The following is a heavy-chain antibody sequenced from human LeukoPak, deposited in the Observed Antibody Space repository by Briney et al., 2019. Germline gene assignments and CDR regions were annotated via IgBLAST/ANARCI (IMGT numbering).Heavy chain of an antibody. Sequence: GGSLRLSCAASGFTFSNAWMSWVRQAPGEGLEWVGRIKSKTDGGTTDYAAPVKGRFTISRDDSKNTRYLQMNSLKTEDTAVYYCATVFYRVGDGYYYYYMDAWGKGTTVTVSS. CDR2: IKSKTDGGTT. J-gene: IGHJ6*03. CDR1: GFTFSNAW. D-gene: IGHD1-14*01. V-gene: IGHV3-15*01. CDR3: ATVFYRVGDGYYYYYMDA.